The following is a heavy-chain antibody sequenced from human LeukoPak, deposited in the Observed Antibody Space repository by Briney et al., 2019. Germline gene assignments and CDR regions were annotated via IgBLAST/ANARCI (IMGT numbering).Heavy chain of an antibody. J-gene: IGHJ5*02. CDR3: ASVYMVRGVNWFDP. CDR2: IYYSGST. V-gene: IGHV4-59*08. Sequence: SETLFLTCTVSGGSISSYYWSWIRQPPGKGLEWIGYIYYSGSTNYNPSLKSRVTISVDTSKNQFSLKLSSVTAADTAVYYCASVYMVRGVNWFDPWGQGTLVTVSS. D-gene: IGHD3-10*01. CDR1: GGSISSYY.